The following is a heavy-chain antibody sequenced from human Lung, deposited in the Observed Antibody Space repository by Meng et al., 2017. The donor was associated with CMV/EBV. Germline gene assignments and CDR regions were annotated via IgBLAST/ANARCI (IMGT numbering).Heavy chain of an antibody. Sequence: QVQLGQAGAEVKKPGDSVKVSCKASGYTFTSYGISWVRQAPGQGLEWMGWISAYNGNTNYAQKLQGRVTMTRNISKSTAYMDLSSLRSEDTAVYYCATGVADFEYWGQGTLVTVSS. J-gene: IGHJ4*02. CDR3: ATGVADFEY. CDR2: ISAYNGNT. V-gene: IGHV1-18*01. CDR1: GYTFTSYG. D-gene: IGHD6-19*01.